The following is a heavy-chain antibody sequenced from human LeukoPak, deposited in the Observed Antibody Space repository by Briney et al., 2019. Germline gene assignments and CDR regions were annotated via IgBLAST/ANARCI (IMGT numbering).Heavy chain of an antibody. CDR3: ARRSSGIAAAANYYYYGMDV. Sequence: ASVKASCKASGGTFSSYAISWVRQAPGQGLEWMGGIIPIFGTANYAQKFQGRVTITADESTSTAYMELSSLRSEDTAVYYCARRSSGIAAAANYYYYGMDVWGQGTTVTVSS. CDR2: IIPIFGTA. V-gene: IGHV1-69*01. CDR1: GGTFSSYA. D-gene: IGHD6-13*01. J-gene: IGHJ6*02.